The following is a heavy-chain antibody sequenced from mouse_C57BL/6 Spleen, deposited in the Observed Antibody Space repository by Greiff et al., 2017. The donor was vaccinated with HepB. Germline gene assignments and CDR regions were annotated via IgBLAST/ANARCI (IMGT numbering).Heavy chain of an antibody. CDR2: IYPGSGST. CDR1: GYTFTSYW. D-gene: IGHD2-1*01. CDR3: ARKANLYGNFYAMDY. J-gene: IGHJ4*01. Sequence: QVQLQQPGAELVKPGASVKMSCKASGYTFTSYWITWVKQRPGQGLEWIGDIYPGSGSTNYNEKFKSKATLTVDTSSSTAYMQLSSLTSEDSAVYYCARKANLYGNFYAMDYWGQGTSVTVSS. V-gene: IGHV1-55*01.